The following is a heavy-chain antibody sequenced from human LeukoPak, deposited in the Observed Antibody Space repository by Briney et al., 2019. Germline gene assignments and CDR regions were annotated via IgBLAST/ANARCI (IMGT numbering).Heavy chain of an antibody. J-gene: IGHJ5*02. CDR1: GGSLSRHS. D-gene: IGHD3-10*01. Sequence: SETLSLTCAVYGGSLSRHSWSWIRQAPGKGLEWIGAINPNGSTNYNPSLQSRVTISVDTTKNQIHWKFTSMTAADTATYFCARFGGLRRSWLDVWGQGTLVTVSS. CDR2: INPNGST. V-gene: IGHV4-34*01. CDR3: ARFGGLRRSWLDV.